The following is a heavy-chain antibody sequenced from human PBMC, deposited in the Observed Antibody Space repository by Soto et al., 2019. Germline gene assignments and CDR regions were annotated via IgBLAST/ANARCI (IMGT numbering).Heavy chain of an antibody. CDR3: ARPDARYDSTAY. CDR1: GFTFSSYW. J-gene: IGHJ4*02. CDR2: IKEDGSEK. Sequence: GGSLRLSCAASGFTFSSYWMSWVRQVPGQGLEWVANIKEDGSEKYYVDSVKGRFTISRDNAKTSVYLQMNSLRVEDTAVYYCARPDARYDSTAYWGQGTLVTVSS. V-gene: IGHV3-7*04. D-gene: IGHD3-22*01.